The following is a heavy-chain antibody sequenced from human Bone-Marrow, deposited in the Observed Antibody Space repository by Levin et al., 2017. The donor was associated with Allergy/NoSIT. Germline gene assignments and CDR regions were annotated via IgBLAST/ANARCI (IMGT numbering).Heavy chain of an antibody. CDR2: MKQDGTEK. J-gene: IGHJ4*02. V-gene: IGHV3-7*01. Sequence: GESLKISCAASGFTFTSYWINWLRQAPGKGLEWVANMKQDGTEKYYADSVKGRFTISRDNAKNSLYLQMNSLRAEDTAVYYCARDGAVGYFYESTGYFDNWGPGTLVTVSS. CDR1: GFTFTSYW. CDR3: ARDGAVGYFYESTGYFDN. D-gene: IGHD3-22*01.